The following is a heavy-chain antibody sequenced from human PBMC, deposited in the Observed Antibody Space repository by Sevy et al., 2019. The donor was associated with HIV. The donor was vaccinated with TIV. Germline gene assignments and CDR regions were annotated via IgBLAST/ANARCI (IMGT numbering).Heavy chain of an antibody. Sequence: GGSLRLSCAASGFTFSDYYMSWIRQAPGKGLEWVSYISSSGSTIYYADSVKGRFTISRDNAKNSLYLQMNSLRAEDTAVYYCARPTAISLSDYGMDVWGQRTTVTVSS. D-gene: IGHD2-2*02. CDR2: ISSSGSTI. J-gene: IGHJ6*02. CDR1: GFTFSDYY. V-gene: IGHV3-11*01. CDR3: ARPTAISLSDYGMDV.